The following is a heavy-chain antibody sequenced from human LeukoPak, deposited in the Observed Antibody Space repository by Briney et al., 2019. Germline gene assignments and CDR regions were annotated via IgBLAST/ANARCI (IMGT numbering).Heavy chain of an antibody. J-gene: IGHJ6*03. CDR2: INPNSGGT. Sequence: ASVKVSCKASGYTFTGYYMHWVRQAPGQGLEWMGWINPNSGGTNYAQKFQGRVTMTRDTSISTAYMELSRLRSDDTAVYYCARGLTHYDYVWGSYRLNYYYYMDVWGKGTTVTISS. CDR1: GYTFTGYY. V-gene: IGHV1-2*02. D-gene: IGHD3-16*02. CDR3: ARGLTHYDYVWGSYRLNYYYYMDV.